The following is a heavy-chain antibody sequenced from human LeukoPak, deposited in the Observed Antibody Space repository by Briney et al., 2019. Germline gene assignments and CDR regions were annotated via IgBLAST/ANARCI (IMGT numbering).Heavy chain of an antibody. V-gene: IGHV3-21*01. CDR1: GFTFSSYS. J-gene: IGHJ6*03. CDR3: ARDRRDCSSTSCYMDYYYYMDV. D-gene: IGHD2-2*02. Sequence: GGSLRLSCAASGFTFSSYSMNWVRQAPGKGLEWVSSISSSSSYVYYADSVKGRFTISRDNAKNSLYLQMNSLRAEDTAVYYCARDRRDCSSTSCYMDYYYYMDVWGKGTTVTVSS. CDR2: ISSSSSYV.